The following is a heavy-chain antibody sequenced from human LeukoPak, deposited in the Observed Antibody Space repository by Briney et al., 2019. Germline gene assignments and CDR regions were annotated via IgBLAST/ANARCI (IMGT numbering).Heavy chain of an antibody. CDR2: IYYSGST. J-gene: IGHJ4*02. CDR1: GGSISSGGYY. CDR3: ARGRGGLWFGELSDPAYFDY. V-gene: IGHV4-31*03. D-gene: IGHD3-10*01. Sequence: SSETLSLTCTVSGGSISSGGYYWSWIRQHPGKGLEWIGYIYYSGSTYYNPSLKSRVTISVDTSKNQFSLKLSSVTAADTAVYYCARGRGGLWFGELSDPAYFDYWGQGTLVTASS.